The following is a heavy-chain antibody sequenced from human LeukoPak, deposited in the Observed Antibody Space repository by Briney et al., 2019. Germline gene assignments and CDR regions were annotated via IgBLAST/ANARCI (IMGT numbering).Heavy chain of an antibody. CDR3: ARFGYCLEGNCYGHLRH. D-gene: IGHD2-15*01. Sequence: GESLKISCQGSGYSFPNYWIAWVRQLPGKGLECMGIIFPGDSDTRYSPSFQGQVTISAAKSNGTAYLQWSSLKASDSGMYYCARFGYCLEGNCYGHLRHWGQGTLVTVYS. CDR1: GYSFPNYW. J-gene: IGHJ4*02. CDR2: IFPGDSDT. V-gene: IGHV5-51*01.